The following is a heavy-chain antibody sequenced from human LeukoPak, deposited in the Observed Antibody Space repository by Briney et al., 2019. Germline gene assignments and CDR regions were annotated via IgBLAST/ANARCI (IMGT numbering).Heavy chain of an antibody. V-gene: IGHV1-8*01. CDR3: ARGARTVTTGY. CDR1: GYTFTSYD. D-gene: IGHD4-17*01. CDR2: MNPNSGNT. J-gene: IGHJ4*02. Sequence: ASVKVSCXASGYTFTSYDINWVRLASGQGLEWMGWMNPNSGNTGYAQKFQGRVTMTRNTSISTAYMELSSLRSEDTAVYYCARGARTVTTGYWGQGTLVTVSS.